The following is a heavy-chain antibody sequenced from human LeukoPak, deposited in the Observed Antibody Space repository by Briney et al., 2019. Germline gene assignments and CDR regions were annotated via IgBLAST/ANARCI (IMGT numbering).Heavy chain of an antibody. D-gene: IGHD3-10*01. CDR2: IYHSGST. CDR3: ARGGMVLWFGELFHNWFDP. V-gene: IGHV4-30-2*01. Sequence: SETLSFTCAVSGGSISSGGYSWSWIRQPPGKGLEWIRYIYHSGSTYYNPSLKSRVTISVDRSKNQFSLKLSSVTAADTAVYYCARGGMVLWFGELFHNWFDPWGQGTLVTVSS. J-gene: IGHJ5*02. CDR1: GGSISSGGYS.